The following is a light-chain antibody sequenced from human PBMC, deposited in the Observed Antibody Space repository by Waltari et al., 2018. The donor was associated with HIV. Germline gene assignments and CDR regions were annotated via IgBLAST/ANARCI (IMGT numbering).Light chain of an antibody. CDR1: TANVGSNL. CDR2: SNN. CDR3: AARDDSLNVWV. Sequence: QSFLTQPPSASETPGMTVVISCSGNTANVGSNLLNSYRQVPGTAPKLLMFSNNQRPSGVTDRFSGSKSGTSASLAIKGLQSEDEADYYCAARDDSLNVWVFGGGTKLTVL. J-gene: IGLJ3*02. V-gene: IGLV1-44*01.